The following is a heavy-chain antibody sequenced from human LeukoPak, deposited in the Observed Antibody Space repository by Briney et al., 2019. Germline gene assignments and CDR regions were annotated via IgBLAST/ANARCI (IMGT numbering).Heavy chain of an antibody. V-gene: IGHV1-2*02. CDR2: INPNSGGT. Sequence: ASVKVSCKASGYTFTGYYMHWVRQAPGQGLEWMGWINPNSGGTNFAQNFQGRVTMTRDTSISTAYMELSRLRSDDTAVYYCARYYYGSGRNYMDVWGKGTTVTVSS. CDR3: ARYYYGSGRNYMDV. J-gene: IGHJ6*03. CDR1: GYTFTGYY. D-gene: IGHD3-10*01.